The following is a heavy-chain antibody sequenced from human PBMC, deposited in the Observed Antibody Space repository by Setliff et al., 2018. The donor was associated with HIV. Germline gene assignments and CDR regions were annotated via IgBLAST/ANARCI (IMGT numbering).Heavy chain of an antibody. J-gene: IGHJ5*02. Sequence: PSETLSLTCSVSGGSISAHYWSWIRQSPGKGLEWIGYIYGSGITNYNPSLRGRVTISIDTSKNQFSLKLTSVTAADTAIYYCARDLTSNSNCFEPWGQGTQVTVSS. CDR2: IYGSGIT. V-gene: IGHV4-4*09. D-gene: IGHD4-4*01. CDR3: ARDLTSNSNCFEP. CDR1: GGSISAHY.